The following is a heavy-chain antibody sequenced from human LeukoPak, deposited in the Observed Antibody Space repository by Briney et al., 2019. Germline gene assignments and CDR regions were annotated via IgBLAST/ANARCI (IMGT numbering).Heavy chain of an antibody. J-gene: IGHJ4*02. Sequence: GGSLRLSCAASGFTVSSNYMSWVRQAPGKGLEWVSVIYSGGSTYYADSVKGRFTISRDNSKNTLYLQMNSLRAEDTAVYYCAKDLALLDFGFLEWLLAPGFDYWGQGTLVTVSS. CDR1: GFTVSSNY. D-gene: IGHD3-3*01. V-gene: IGHV3-66*01. CDR3: AKDLALLDFGFLEWLLAPGFDY. CDR2: IYSGGST.